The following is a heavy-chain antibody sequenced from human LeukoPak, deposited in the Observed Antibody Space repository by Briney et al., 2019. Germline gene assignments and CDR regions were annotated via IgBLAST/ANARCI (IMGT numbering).Heavy chain of an antibody. Sequence: GSLRLSCAASGFTFSSYWMHWVRQAPGKGLEWIGSSYYSGSTYYNPSLKSRVTIFVDTSKNQFSLKLSSVTAADTAVYFCARLYGYNYGYIEYWGQGTLVTVSS. CDR2: SYYSGST. D-gene: IGHD5-18*01. CDR3: ARLYGYNYGYIEY. V-gene: IGHV4-39*01. CDR1: GFTFSSYW. J-gene: IGHJ4*02.